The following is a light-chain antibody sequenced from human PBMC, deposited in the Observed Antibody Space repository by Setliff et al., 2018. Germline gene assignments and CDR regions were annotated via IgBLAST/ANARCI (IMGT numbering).Light chain of an antibody. J-gene: IGLJ1*01. CDR1: SSDVGGYNY. CDR3: SSYTSSSTYV. Sequence: QSALTQPPSASGPPGQSVTISCTGTSSDVGGYNYVSWYQQHPGKAPKLMIYDVSKRPSGVSNRFSGSKSGNMASLTISGLQAEDEADYYCSSYTSSSTYVFGTGTKVTVL. V-gene: IGLV2-14*01. CDR2: DVS.